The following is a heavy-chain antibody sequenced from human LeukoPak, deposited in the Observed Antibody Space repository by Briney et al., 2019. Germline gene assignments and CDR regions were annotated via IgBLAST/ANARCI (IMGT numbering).Heavy chain of an antibody. CDR1: GGSISSGGYY. D-gene: IGHD6-19*01. V-gene: IGHV4-30-2*01. J-gene: IGHJ3*02. Sequence: PSETLSLTCTVSGGSISSGGYYWSWIRQPPGKGLEWIGYIYHSGSTYYNPSLKSRVTISVDRSKNQFSLKLSSVTAADTAVYYCARDGEQWLVRSENAFDIWGQGTMVTVSS. CDR3: ARDGEQWLVRSENAFDI. CDR2: IYHSGST.